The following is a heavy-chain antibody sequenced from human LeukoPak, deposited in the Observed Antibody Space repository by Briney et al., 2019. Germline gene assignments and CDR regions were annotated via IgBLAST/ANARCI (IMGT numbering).Heavy chain of an antibody. V-gene: IGHV3-9*01. D-gene: IGHD6-6*01. CDR2: ISWNSGSI. CDR1: GFTFDDYA. CDR3: AREASSSYGY. J-gene: IGHJ4*02. Sequence: PGGSLRLSCAASGFTFDDYAMHWVRQAPGKGLEWVSGISWNSGSIGYADSVKGRFTISRDNAKNTLYLQMNSLRAEDTAVYYCAREASSSYGYWGRGTLVTVSS.